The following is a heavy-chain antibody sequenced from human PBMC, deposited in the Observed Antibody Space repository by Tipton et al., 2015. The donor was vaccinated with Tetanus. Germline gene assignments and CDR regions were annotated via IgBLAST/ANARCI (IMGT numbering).Heavy chain of an antibody. CDR3: ARANYNFPKKGPFDS. CDR2: ISYSGSY. J-gene: IGHJ4*02. D-gene: IGHD3-3*01. Sequence: TLSLTCTVSGGSVRSGDYQWNWIRQPPGKGLEWLAYISYSGSYNSNYALKSRITISRETSKNQISLKLTSVTAADTAVYYCARANYNFPKKGPFDSWGQGTLVIVSS. CDR1: GGSVRSGDYQ. V-gene: IGHV4-61*08.